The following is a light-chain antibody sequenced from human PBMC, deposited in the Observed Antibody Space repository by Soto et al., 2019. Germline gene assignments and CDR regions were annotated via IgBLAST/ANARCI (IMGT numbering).Light chain of an antibody. J-gene: IGLJ3*02. CDR3: SSYRSSILV. CDR2: EVS. Sequence: QSALTQPASVSGSPGQSITISCTGTSSDVGGYNYVSWYQQYPGKAPKLMIYEVSNRPSGVSNRFSGSKSGNTASLTSSGLQAEDEADYYCSSYRSSILVFGGGTKLTVL. CDR1: SSDVGGYNY. V-gene: IGLV2-14*01.